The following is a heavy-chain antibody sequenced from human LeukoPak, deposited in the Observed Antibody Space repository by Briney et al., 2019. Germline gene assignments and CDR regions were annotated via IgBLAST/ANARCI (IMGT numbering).Heavy chain of an antibody. J-gene: IGHJ4*02. Sequence: LSLTCAVYGGSFSGYYWSWVRQAPGKGLXXXXXXXTXGGXXXVYYADSVKGRFTISRDNAKNSLFLQMNSLGAEDTAVYYCARGGLTITMFGVPIIRNFDYWGQGTLVTVSS. CDR2: XXTXGGXXXV. V-gene: IGHV3-11*04. CDR3: ARGGLTITMFGVPIIRNFDY. CDR1: GGSFSGYY. D-gene: IGHD3-3*01.